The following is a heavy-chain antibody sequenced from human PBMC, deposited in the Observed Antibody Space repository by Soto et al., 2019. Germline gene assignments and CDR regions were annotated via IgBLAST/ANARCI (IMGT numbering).Heavy chain of an antibody. D-gene: IGHD3-10*01. V-gene: IGHV4-30-4*01. CDR2: IYYSGST. Sequence: SETLSLTCTVSGGSISSGDYYWSWIRQPPGKGLEWIGYIYYSGSTYYNPSLKSRVTISVDTSKNQFSLKLSSVTAAATAVYYCARSLWGYGSGSRPVWFDPWGQGTLVTVSS. CDR3: ARSLWGYGSGSRPVWFDP. J-gene: IGHJ5*02. CDR1: GGSISSGDYY.